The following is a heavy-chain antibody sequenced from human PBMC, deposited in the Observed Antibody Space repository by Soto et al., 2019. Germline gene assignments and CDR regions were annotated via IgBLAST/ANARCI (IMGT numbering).Heavy chain of an antibody. D-gene: IGHD2-2*01. V-gene: IGHV3-30*03. CDR1: GFTFSSYS. Sequence: GGSLRLSCAASGFTFSSYSMNWVRQAPGKGLEWVAVISYDGSNKYYADSVKGRFTISRDNSKNTLYLKMNSLRAEDTAVYYWARAVGCISTSFYFWSIHLHNYYYYYGMDVWGQGTTVTVSS. J-gene: IGHJ6*02. CDR3: ARAVGCISTSFYFWSIHLHNYYYYYGMDV. CDR2: ISYDGSNK.